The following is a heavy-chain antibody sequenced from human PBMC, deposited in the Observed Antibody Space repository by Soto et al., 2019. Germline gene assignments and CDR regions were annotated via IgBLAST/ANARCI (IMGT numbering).Heavy chain of an antibody. CDR2: IKSETDGGTT. CDR3: AAMKTY. V-gene: IGHV3-15*07. CDR1: GFNFKNSW. D-gene: IGHD3-16*01. J-gene: IGHJ4*02. Sequence: GGSLRLSCAASGFNFKNSWMNWVRQAPGKGLEWVGRIKSETDGGTTDYAAPVKGRFTISRDDSKSTLFLQMNSLKTEDTGVYYCAAMKTYWGQGTPVTVSS.